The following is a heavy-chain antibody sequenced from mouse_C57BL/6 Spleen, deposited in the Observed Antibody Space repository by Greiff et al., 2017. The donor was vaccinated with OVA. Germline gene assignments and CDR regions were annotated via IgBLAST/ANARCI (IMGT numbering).Heavy chain of an antibody. D-gene: IGHD1-1*01. CDR1: GFTFSDYY. V-gene: IGHV5-16*01. CDR2: INYDGSST. Sequence: EVKVVESEGGLVQPGSSMKLSCTASGFTFSDYYMAWVRQVPEKGLEWVANINYDGSSTYYLDSLKSRFIISRDNAKNILYLQMSSLKSEDTATYYCARGSSYEDWYFDVWGTGTTVTVSS. CDR3: ARGSSYEDWYFDV. J-gene: IGHJ1*03.